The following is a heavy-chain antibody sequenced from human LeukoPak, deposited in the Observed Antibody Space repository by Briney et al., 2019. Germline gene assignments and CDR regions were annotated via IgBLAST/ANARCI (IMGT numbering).Heavy chain of an antibody. J-gene: IGHJ6*03. CDR3: ARVAYRYSINDWSRTGLGAYPTEDYYYMDV. CDR2: INESGGT. CDR1: GGSFRDYS. Sequence: PSETLSLTCAVYGGSFRDYSWTWIRQPPGKGLEWIGEINESGGTNYNPSLMSGVFMSVDTSKSQISLKVSSVTAADTAVYYCARVAYRYSINDWSRTGLGAYPTEDYYYMDVWGKGTTVTVSS. V-gene: IGHV4-34*01. D-gene: IGHD2-8*01.